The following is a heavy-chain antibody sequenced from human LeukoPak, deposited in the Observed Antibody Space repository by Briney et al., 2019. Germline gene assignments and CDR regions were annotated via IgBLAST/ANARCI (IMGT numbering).Heavy chain of an antibody. J-gene: IGHJ5*02. D-gene: IGHD6-13*01. CDR1: GYTFTGYY. V-gene: IGHV1-18*04. CDR3: ARDGCGYSSSWYCSAFDP. Sequence: GASVKVSCKASGYTFTGYYMHWVRQAPGQGLEWMGWISAYNGNTNYAQKLQGRVTMTTDTSTSTAYMELRSLRSDDTAVYYCARDGCGYSSSWYCSAFDPWGQGTLVTVSS. CDR2: ISAYNGNT.